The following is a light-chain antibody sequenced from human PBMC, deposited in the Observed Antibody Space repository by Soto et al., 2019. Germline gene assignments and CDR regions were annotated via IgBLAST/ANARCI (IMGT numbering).Light chain of an antibody. J-gene: IGKJ4*01. CDR2: GAS. Sequence: EFVLTQSPGTLSLSPGERATLSCRASQSVSSSYLAWYQQKPGQAPRILIYGASTRATGIPDRFSGSGSGTDVTLDISRLEPEEFALYYCQQYGSSPPLTFGGGTKVEIK. V-gene: IGKV3-20*01. CDR3: QQYGSSPPLT. CDR1: QSVSSSY.